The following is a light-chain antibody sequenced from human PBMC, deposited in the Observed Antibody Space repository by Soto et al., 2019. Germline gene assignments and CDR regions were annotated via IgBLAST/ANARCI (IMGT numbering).Light chain of an antibody. CDR1: QTISHW. J-gene: IGKJ4*01. CDR3: QQYDTYTVT. Sequence: DIQMTQSPSSRSASVGDRVTITCRASQTISHWLVWYQERPGKAPNPLIHGASNLESGVPSRFSGSGSGTDFTLSIISLQPEYFATYYCQQYDTYTVTFGGGTKVEI. V-gene: IGKV1D-16*01. CDR2: GAS.